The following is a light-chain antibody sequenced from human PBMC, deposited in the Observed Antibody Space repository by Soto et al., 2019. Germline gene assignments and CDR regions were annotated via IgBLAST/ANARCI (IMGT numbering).Light chain of an antibody. CDR3: AAWDNSLSGWV. CDR2: SND. Sequence: QSVLTQPPSASGTPGQRVTISCSGSSSNIGSTSVYWYQQLPGTAPKLLIYSNDRRPSGVPDRLSGSKSGASASLAISGLQSWDEAEYYCAAWDNSLSGWVFGGGTKLTVL. J-gene: IGLJ3*02. CDR1: SSNIGSTS. V-gene: IGLV1-44*01.